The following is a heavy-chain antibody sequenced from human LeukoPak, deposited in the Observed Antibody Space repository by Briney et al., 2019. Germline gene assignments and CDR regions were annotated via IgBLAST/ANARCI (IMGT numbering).Heavy chain of an antibody. CDR1: GGSISSYY. V-gene: IGHV4-59*08. Sequence: SETLSLTCTVSGGSISSYYWSWIRQPPGKGLEWIGYIYYRGSTNYNPSLKSRVTISVDTSKNQFSLKLSSVTAADTAVYYCARLMCSSTSCYVGDNWFDPWGQGTLVTVSS. CDR3: ARLMCSSTSCYVGDNWFDP. CDR2: IYYRGST. D-gene: IGHD2-2*01. J-gene: IGHJ5*02.